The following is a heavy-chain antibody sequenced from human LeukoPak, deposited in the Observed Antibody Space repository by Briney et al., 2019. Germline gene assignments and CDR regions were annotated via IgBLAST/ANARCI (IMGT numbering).Heavy chain of an antibody. CDR2: ISAYNGNT. D-gene: IGHD6-19*01. Sequence: ASVTVSCKASGYTFTSYGISWVRQAPGQGLEWVGWISAYNGNTNYAQKLQGRVTMTTDTSTSTAYMELRSLRSDDTAVYYCARGSSGWYGDWTYYYYGMDVWGQGTTVTVSS. J-gene: IGHJ6*02. V-gene: IGHV1-18*01. CDR1: GYTFTSYG. CDR3: ARGSSGWYGDWTYYYYGMDV.